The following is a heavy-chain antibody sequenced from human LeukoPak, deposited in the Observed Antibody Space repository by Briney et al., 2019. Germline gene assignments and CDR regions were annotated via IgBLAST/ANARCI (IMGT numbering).Heavy chain of an antibody. CDR2: ISSSGSTI. Sequence: GSLRLSCAASGFTFSDYYMSWIRQAPGKGLEWVSYISSSGSTIYYADSVKGRFTISRDNAKNSLYLQMNSLRAEDTAVYYRARGVHGYSYGYVPWELYSYMDVWGKGTTVSISS. D-gene: IGHD5-18*01. J-gene: IGHJ6*03. CDR3: ARGVHGYSYGYVPWELYSYMDV. CDR1: GFTFSDYY. V-gene: IGHV3-11*04.